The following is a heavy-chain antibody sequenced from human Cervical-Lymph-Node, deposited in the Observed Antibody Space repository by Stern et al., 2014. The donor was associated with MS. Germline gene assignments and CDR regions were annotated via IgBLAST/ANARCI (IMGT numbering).Heavy chain of an antibody. CDR3: ARHVQGFDY. Sequence: EVQLLESGAEVKKPGESLKISCKLSGYSFTIYYIAWVRQMPGQGLECMGVIYPYDSDTTYSPSFQGQVTISADKSITTAYLQWSSLRASDTAMYYCARHVQGFDYWGQGTLVTVSS. CDR2: IYPYDSDT. CDR1: GYSFTIYY. J-gene: IGHJ4*02. V-gene: IGHV5-51*01.